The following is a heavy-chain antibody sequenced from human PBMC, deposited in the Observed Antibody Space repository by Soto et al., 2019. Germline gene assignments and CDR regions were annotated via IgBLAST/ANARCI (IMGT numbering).Heavy chain of an antibody. CDR2: IYYSGST. J-gene: IGHJ5*02. V-gene: IGHV4-59*01. CDR1: GGSISSYY. CDR3: ARAYGSGSYHSGDWFDP. D-gene: IGHD3-10*01. Sequence: SETLSLTCTVSGGSISSYYWSWIRQPPGKGLEWIAYIYYSGSTNYNPSLKSRVTISVDTSKNQFSLKLSSVTAADTAVYYCARAYGSGSYHSGDWFDPWGQGTLVTVSS.